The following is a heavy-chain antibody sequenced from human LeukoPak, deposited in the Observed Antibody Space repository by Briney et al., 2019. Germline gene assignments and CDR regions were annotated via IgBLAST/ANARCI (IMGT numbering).Heavy chain of an antibody. CDR2: ISGSGGST. Sequence: GGSLRLSCAASGFTFSSYAMSWVRQAPGKGLEWVSAISGSGGSTYYADSVKGRFTISRDNAKNSLYLQMNSLRAEDTALYYCAKAPYYYDSSGYYSYFDYWGQGTLVTVSS. CDR1: GFTFSSYA. J-gene: IGHJ4*02. D-gene: IGHD3-22*01. CDR3: AKAPYYYDSSGYYSYFDY. V-gene: IGHV3-23*01.